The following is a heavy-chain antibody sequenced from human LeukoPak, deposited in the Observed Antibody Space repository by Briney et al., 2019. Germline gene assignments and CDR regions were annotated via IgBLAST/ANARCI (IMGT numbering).Heavy chain of an antibody. J-gene: IGHJ4*02. CDR3: ARDDYGDYGGTDFFDY. D-gene: IGHD4-17*01. CDR1: GFTFSDYS. Sequence: GGSLRLSCAASGFTFSDYSMNWVRQAPGKGLEWVSKISSGSSSIYYADSVKGRFTISRDNAKSSLYLQINSLRAEDTVVYYCARDDYGDYGGTDFFDYWGQGILVTVSS. CDR2: ISSGSSSI. V-gene: IGHV3-48*01.